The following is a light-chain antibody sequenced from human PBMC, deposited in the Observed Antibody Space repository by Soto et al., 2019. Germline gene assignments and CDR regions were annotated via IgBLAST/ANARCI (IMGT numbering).Light chain of an antibody. V-gene: IGKV3-20*01. CDR2: AAS. J-gene: IGKJ1*01. CDR3: RQYGSSPQT. CDR1: QSVTANY. Sequence: EVVLTQSPATLSLSPGERATLSCRASQSVTANYLAWYQQRPGQAPRLLMYAASSRATGIPDRFSGSGSGTDFTLTISRLEPEDFAVYYCRQYGSSPQTFGQGTK.